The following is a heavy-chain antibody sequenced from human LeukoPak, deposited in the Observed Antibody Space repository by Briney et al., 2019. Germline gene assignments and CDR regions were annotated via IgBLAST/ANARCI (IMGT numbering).Heavy chain of an antibody. J-gene: IGHJ2*01. V-gene: IGHV4-59*01. CDR2: IYFSGST. Sequence: PSETLSLTCTVSGDSISSYYCSWIRQPPGKGLEWIGYIYFSGSTQYNPSLKGRVTISVDTSKNQFSLKLSSVTAADTAVYYCARARVRSYSYDSSGFYTSDWHFDLWGRGTLVTVSS. CDR1: GDSISSYY. CDR3: ARARVRSYSYDSSGFYTSDWHFDL. D-gene: IGHD3-22*01.